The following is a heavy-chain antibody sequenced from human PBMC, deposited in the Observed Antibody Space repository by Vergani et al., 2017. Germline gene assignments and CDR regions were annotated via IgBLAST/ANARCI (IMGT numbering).Heavy chain of an antibody. CDR3: ARDSSSWLGYYYSMDV. V-gene: IGHV1-69*01. Sequence: QVQLVQSGAEVNKPGSSVKVSCKASGGTFSSYAISWVRQAPGQGLEWMGGIIPIFGTANYAQKFQGRVTITADESTSTANMELSSLRSEDTAVYYCARDSSSWLGYYYSMDVWGKGTTVTVSS. CDR1: GGTFSSYA. J-gene: IGHJ6*03. D-gene: IGHD6-13*01. CDR2: IIPIFGTA.